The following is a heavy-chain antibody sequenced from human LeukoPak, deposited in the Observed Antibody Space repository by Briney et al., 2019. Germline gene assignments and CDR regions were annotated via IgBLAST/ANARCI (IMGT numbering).Heavy chain of an antibody. Sequence: HPGGSLRLSCAASGFTFTTYDMNWIRQAPGKGLEWVSYIHSGGETVFYSDSVKGRFTISRDIAKNSLYLQMNSLRAEDTAVYYCARKLTGTTYFASWGQGTLVTVSS. CDR1: GFTFTTYD. D-gene: IGHD1-1*01. CDR3: ARKLTGTTYFAS. CDR2: IHSGGETV. J-gene: IGHJ4*02. V-gene: IGHV3-48*03.